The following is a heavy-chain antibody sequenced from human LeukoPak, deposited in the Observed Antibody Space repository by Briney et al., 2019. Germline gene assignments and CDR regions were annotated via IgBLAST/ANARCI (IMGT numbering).Heavy chain of an antibody. J-gene: IGHJ4*02. D-gene: IGHD3-10*01. Sequence: SETLSLTCTVSGGSISSKSYYWGWIRQPPGTGLEWIGNIYYSGSTYYNPSLKSRVTISVDTSKNQFSLKLSSVTAADTAVYYCARLYYYGSGSSLPFDYWGQGTLVTVSS. V-gene: IGHV4-39*07. CDR2: IYYSGST. CDR3: ARLYYYGSGSSLPFDY. CDR1: GGSISSKSYY.